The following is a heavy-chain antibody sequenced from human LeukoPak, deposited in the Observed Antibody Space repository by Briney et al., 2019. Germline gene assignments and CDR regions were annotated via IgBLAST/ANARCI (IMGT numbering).Heavy chain of an antibody. CDR2: ISAYNGNT. CDR1: GYTFTSYG. CDR3: ARARWELLFDY. Sequence: ASVKVSCKASGYTFTSYGISWVRQAPGQGLEWMGWISAYNGNTNYAQKLQGRVTMTTDTSTSTAHMELRSLRSDDTAVYYCARARWELLFDYWGQGTLVTVSS. V-gene: IGHV1-18*01. J-gene: IGHJ4*02. D-gene: IGHD1-26*01.